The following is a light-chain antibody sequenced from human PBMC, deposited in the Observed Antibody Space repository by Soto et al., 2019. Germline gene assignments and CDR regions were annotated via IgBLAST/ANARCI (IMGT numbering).Light chain of an antibody. CDR2: QVS. CDR1: SSDVGGYTY. V-gene: IGLV2-14*01. Sequence: QSALTQPASVSGSPGQSITISCTGTSSDVGGYTYVSWYQQHPGKAPKLMIYQVSNRPSGVSNRFSGSKSGNTASLIISGLQTEDEADYYCSSYTNSNTRVFGGGTKLTVL. J-gene: IGLJ3*02. CDR3: SSYTNSNTRV.